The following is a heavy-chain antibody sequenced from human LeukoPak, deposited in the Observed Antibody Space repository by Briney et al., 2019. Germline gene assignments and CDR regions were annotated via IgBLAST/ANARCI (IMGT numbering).Heavy chain of an antibody. CDR1: GGSISHYY. V-gene: IGHV4-59*01. J-gene: IGHJ3*02. Sequence: SETLSLTCTVSGGSISHYYWRWIRQPPEKGLEWIGYIYYSGSTNYSPSLRSRVTISVDTSKNQFSLKLSSVTAADTAVYYCAREPIVVVTAAFDIWGQGTMVTVSS. CDR3: AREPIVVVTAAFDI. CDR2: IYYSGST. D-gene: IGHD2-21*02.